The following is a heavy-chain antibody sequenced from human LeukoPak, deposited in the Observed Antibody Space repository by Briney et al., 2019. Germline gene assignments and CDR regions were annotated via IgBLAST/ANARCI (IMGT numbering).Heavy chain of an antibody. J-gene: IGHJ4*02. CDR3: AKTPGGTDYDFWSGYSDFDY. D-gene: IGHD3-3*01. Sequence: PGGSLRLSCAASGFTFSSYGMPWVRQAPGKGLEWVAVIWYDGSNKYYADSVKGRFTISRDNSKNTLYLQMNSLRAEDTAVYYCAKTPGGTDYDFWSGYSDFDYWGQGTLVTVSS. CDR1: GFTFSSYG. V-gene: IGHV3-30*02. CDR2: IWYDGSNK.